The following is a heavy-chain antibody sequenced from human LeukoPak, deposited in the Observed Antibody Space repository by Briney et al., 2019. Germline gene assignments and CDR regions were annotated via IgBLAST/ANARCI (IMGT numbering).Heavy chain of an antibody. J-gene: IGHJ6*02. D-gene: IGHD5-24*01. V-gene: IGHV1-2*02. CDR1: GYTFTGYY. CDR2: INPNSGGT. CDR3: ARGRWLQLLNYYYGMDV. Sequence: ASVKVSCKASGYTFTGYYMHWVRQAPGQGLEWMGWINPNSGGTNYAQKFQGRVTMTRDTSISTAYMELSRLRSDDTAVYYCARGRWLQLLNYYYGMDVWGQGTTVTVFS.